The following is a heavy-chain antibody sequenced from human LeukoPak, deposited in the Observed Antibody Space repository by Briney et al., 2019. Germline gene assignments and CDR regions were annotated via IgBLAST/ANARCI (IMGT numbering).Heavy chain of an antibody. V-gene: IGHV3-53*01. Sequence: PGGSLRLSCAASGFTISNTFMSWVRQAPGKGLEWVSVICSVGTTYYPDSVKGRFTISRDNSKNTLYPQMNSLRAEDTAVYYCARGSGWLDYWGQGTLVTVSS. CDR2: ICSVGTT. CDR3: ARGSGWLDY. CDR1: GFTISNTF. J-gene: IGHJ4*02. D-gene: IGHD6-19*01.